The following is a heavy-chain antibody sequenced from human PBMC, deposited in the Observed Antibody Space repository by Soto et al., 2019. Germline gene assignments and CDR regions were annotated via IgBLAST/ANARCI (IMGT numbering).Heavy chain of an antibody. CDR2: IIPVLEIT. CDR3: ARMGGDYYYQGMDV. CDR1: RGTFNSYS. V-gene: IGHV1-69*02. Sequence: QVQLVQSGAEVKKPGSSVKVSCKTPRGTFNSYSINWVRQAPGQGLEWMGRIIPVLEITDYAQRLQGRVTITADKTTGTAYMELRRLKSEDTAVYYCARMGGDYYYQGMDVWGQGTTIIVSS. J-gene: IGHJ6*02. D-gene: IGHD3-16*01.